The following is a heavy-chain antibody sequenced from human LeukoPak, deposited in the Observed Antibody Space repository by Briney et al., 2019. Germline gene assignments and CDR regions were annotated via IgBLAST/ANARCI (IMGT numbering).Heavy chain of an antibody. V-gene: IGHV3-11*05. CDR3: ARERLGELSYHDY. D-gene: IGHD3-16*02. CDR1: GFTFSDYY. Sequence: GGSLRLSCAASGFTFSDYYMSWIRQAPGKGLEWVSYISSSSSYINYADSVKGRFTISRDNAKNSLYLQMNSLRADDTVVYCCARERLGELSYHDYWGQGTLVTVSS. CDR2: ISSSSSYI. J-gene: IGHJ4*02.